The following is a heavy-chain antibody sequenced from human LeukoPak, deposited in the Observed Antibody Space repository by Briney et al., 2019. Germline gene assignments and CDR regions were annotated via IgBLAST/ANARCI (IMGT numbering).Heavy chain of an antibody. CDR2: ITSSSSYI. V-gene: IGHV3-21*01. CDR3: ARPDEQQLVRDAFDI. CDR1: GFTFSSYS. D-gene: IGHD6-13*01. J-gene: IGHJ3*02. Sequence: GGSLRLSCAASGFTFSSYSMNWVRQAPGKGLEWVSSITSSSSYIYYADSVKGRFTISRDNAKNSLYLQMNSLRAEDTAVYYCARPDEQQLVRDAFDIWGQGTMVTVSP.